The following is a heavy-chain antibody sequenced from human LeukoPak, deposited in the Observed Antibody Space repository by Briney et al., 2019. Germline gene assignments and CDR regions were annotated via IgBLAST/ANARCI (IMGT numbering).Heavy chain of an antibody. CDR2: INPKSGDT. V-gene: IGHV1-2*02. J-gene: IGHJ4*02. D-gene: IGHD5-12*01. CDR1: DFRDYY. CDR3: ASGYSGYDLNY. Sequence: ASVKVSCKTSDFRDYYMNWVRQAPGQGLEWLGWINPKSGDTDYAQKFQGRVTMTRDTSISTAYMALSGLKPDDTAIYFCASGYSGYDLNYWGQGTQVTVSS.